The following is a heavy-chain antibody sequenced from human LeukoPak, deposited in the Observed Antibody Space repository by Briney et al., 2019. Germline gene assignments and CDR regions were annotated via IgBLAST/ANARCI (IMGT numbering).Heavy chain of an antibody. CDR2: IIPNLGTT. D-gene: IGHD3-22*01. CDR1: GGTSNSHA. V-gene: IGHV1-69*04. Sequence: SVKVSCKASGGTSNSHAISWVRQAPGQGLEWMGRIIPNLGTTNRAQNFQDRVTLTSDKSTNTAYMELTSLTSDDTAVYYCATTNDGGGYQWGDFFDFWGQGTLVTVSS. J-gene: IGHJ4*02. CDR3: ATTNDGGGYQWGDFFDF.